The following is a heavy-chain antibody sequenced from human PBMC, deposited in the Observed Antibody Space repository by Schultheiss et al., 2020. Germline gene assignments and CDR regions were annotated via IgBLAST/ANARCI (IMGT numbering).Heavy chain of an antibody. V-gene: IGHV4-59*01. CDR1: GGSISSYY. Sequence: SETLSLTCTVSGGSISSYYWSWIRQPPGKGLEWIGYFYYSGSTNYNPSLKSRVTISVDTSKNQFSLKLSSVTAADTAVYYCARDRTRRNYYGMDVWGQGTTVTVSS. CDR2: FYYSGST. J-gene: IGHJ6*02. CDR3: ARDRTRRNYYGMDV. D-gene: IGHD1-14*01.